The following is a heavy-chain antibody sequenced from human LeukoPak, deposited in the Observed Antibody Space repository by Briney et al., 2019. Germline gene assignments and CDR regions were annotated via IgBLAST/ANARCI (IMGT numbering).Heavy chain of an antibody. CDR2: IRNRANNYAT. CDR1: VFTFSDSA. V-gene: IGHV3-73*01. CDR3: SGYDYGMDV. J-gene: IGHJ6*02. Sequence: GGSLRLSCEASVFTFSDSAIHWVRQAPGKGLEWVGRIRNRANNYATVYSASVEGRFSMSRDDSKNTAYLQMNSLKTEDTAIYYCSGYDYGMDVWGQGATVTVSS.